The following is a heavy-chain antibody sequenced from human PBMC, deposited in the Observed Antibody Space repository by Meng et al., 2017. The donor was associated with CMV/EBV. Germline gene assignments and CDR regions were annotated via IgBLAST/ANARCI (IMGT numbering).Heavy chain of an antibody. CDR2: INPNSGST. D-gene: IGHD4-11*01. V-gene: IGHV1-2*02. CDR3: ARGPLGEYSNYDAP. Sequence: LVQAGAEVKKPGASVEVSTKASGYTFTGYYMHWMRQAPRQGLEWMGWINPNSGSTNYAQKFQGRVTMTRDTSISTAYMELRRLGSDDTAVYYCARGPLGEYSNYDAPWGQGTLVTVSS. J-gene: IGHJ5*02. CDR1: GYTFTGYY.